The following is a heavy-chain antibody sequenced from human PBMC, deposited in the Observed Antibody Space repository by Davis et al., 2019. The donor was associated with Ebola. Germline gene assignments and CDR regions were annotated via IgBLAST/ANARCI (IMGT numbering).Heavy chain of an antibody. Sequence: GGSLRLSCAASGFTFSSYSMNWVRQAPGKGLEWVSSISSSSSYIYYADSVKGRFTISRDNAKNSLYLQMNSLRAEDTAVYYCARVQDLEWLLEGGYYYYGMDVWGQGTTVTVSS. CDR2: ISSSSSYI. J-gene: IGHJ6*02. V-gene: IGHV3-21*01. CDR1: GFTFSSYS. D-gene: IGHD3-3*01. CDR3: ARVQDLEWLLEGGYYYYGMDV.